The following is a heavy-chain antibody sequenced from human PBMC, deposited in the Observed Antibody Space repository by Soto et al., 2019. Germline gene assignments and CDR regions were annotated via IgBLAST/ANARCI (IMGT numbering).Heavy chain of an antibody. V-gene: IGHV4-34*01. CDR3: ARHKVPLRSLNWFDP. Sequence: QVQLQQWGAGLLKPSETLSLTCAVYGGSCNGYYWSWIRQPPGKGLEWIGEINHSGSTNYNPSLKSRVTISVDTSKNQFSLKLSSVTAADTAVYYCARHKVPLRSLNWFDPWGQGTLVTVSS. CDR1: GGSCNGYY. J-gene: IGHJ5*02. CDR2: INHSGST.